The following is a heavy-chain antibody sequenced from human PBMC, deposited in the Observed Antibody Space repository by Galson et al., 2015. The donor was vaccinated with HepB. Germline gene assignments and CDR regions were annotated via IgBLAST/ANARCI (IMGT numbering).Heavy chain of an antibody. CDR2: ISSSSSYI. J-gene: IGHJ4*02. D-gene: IGHD6-13*01. CDR1: GFTFSSYS. Sequence: SLRLSCAASGFTFSSYSMNWVRQAPGKGLEWVSSISSSSSYIYYADSVKGRFTISRDNAKNSLYLQMNSLRAEDTAVYYCARAKRIIAAADLFDYWGQGTLVTVSS. V-gene: IGHV3-21*01. CDR3: ARAKRIIAAADLFDY.